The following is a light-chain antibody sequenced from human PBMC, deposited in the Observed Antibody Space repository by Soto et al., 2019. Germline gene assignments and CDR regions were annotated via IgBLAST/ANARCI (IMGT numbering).Light chain of an antibody. V-gene: IGLV3-1*01. CDR1: KLGDKY. Sequence: SYELTQPHSVSVSPGQTASITCSGDKLGDKYACWYQQKPGQSPVLVIYQDSKRPSGIPERFSGSNSGNTATLTNSGTQAMDEADYYCQAWDSSTAFYVFGTGTKITVL. CDR3: QAWDSSTAFYV. CDR2: QDS. J-gene: IGLJ1*01.